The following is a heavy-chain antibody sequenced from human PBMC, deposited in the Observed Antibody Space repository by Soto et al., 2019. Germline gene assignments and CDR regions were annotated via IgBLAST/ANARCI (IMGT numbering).Heavy chain of an antibody. CDR3: ARDLYPLAYYFDF. Sequence: ASVKVSCKXSGYTFTNHGISWARQAPGQGLEWLGWISGHNGNTKYAQRLKGRVTMTADTSTSTAYMELRSLRSDDTAVYYCARDLYPLAYYFDFWGQGTLVTVSS. V-gene: IGHV1-18*04. CDR2: ISGHNGNT. CDR1: GYTFTNHG. D-gene: IGHD2-8*01. J-gene: IGHJ4*02.